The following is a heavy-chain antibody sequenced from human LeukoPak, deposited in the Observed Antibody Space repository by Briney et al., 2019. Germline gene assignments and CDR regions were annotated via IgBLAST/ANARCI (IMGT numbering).Heavy chain of an antibody. CDR3: AKEWSGSYPDAFDI. CDR2: ISGSAGSI. D-gene: IGHD1-26*01. Sequence: GGSLRLSCAASGFTFSAYVMSWVRQAPGKGLEWVSSISGSAGSIYYADSVKGRFTISRDNSRNTLYLQMNSLGAEDTAVYYCAKEWSGSYPDAFDIWGQGTMVTVSS. V-gene: IGHV3-23*01. CDR1: GFTFSAYV. J-gene: IGHJ3*02.